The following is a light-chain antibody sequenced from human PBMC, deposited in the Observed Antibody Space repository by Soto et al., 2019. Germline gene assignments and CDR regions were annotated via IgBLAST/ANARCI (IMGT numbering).Light chain of an antibody. J-gene: IGKJ1*01. CDR2: AAC. V-gene: IGKV1-8*01. CDR1: QGISSY. Sequence: AIRRTKAPSAISPSTGDRVTITCRARQGISSYLAWYQQKPVKAPKLLIYAACTLQSGVPSRFSGSGAGTDFNLSSSGLQCEDFATYYCQQESSYFRTFGQGTKEQIK. CDR3: QQESSYFRT.